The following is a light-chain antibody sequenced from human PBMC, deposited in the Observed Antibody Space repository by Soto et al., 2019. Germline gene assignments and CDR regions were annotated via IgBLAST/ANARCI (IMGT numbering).Light chain of an antibody. J-gene: IGKJ1*01. V-gene: IGKV1-5*01. Sequence: IQMTQSPSTMPEPLGARATISCPARQSSSSCLAWYQQKPGKAPKLLIYAASSWQSGVPSRFSGSGSGTDFTLTISCLQSEDFATYYCHQYYSYPRTVGQGTKVDIK. CDR3: HQYYSYPRT. CDR1: QSSSSC. CDR2: AAS.